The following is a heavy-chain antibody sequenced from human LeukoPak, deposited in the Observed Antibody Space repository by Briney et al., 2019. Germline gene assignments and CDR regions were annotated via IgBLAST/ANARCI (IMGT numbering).Heavy chain of an antibody. CDR3: ARSVYCSGGNCYFDY. CDR1: GGSVSSSRYY. V-gene: IGHV4-61*01. CDR2: IYHASA. Sequence: SETLSLTCTVSGGSVSSSRYYWPWVRQPPGKGLEWIGYIYHASATYNPSLESRVTISLDTSNNQSSLKLSSVTAADTAVYYCARSVYCSGGNCYFDYWGQGTLVTVSS. J-gene: IGHJ4*02. D-gene: IGHD2-15*01.